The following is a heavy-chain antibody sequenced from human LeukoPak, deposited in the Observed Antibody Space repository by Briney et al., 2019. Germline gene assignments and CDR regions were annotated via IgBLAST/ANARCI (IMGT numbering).Heavy chain of an antibody. CDR3: AREDGSGGGHWFDP. CDR2: INPNSGGT. D-gene: IGHD3-10*01. Sequence: ASVKVSCRASGYTFTGYYMHWVRQAPGQGLEWMGWINPNSGGTNYAQKFQGWVTMTRDTSISTAYMELSRLRSDDTAVYYCAREDGSGGGHWFDPWGQGTLVTVSS. J-gene: IGHJ5*02. V-gene: IGHV1-2*04. CDR1: GYTFTGYY.